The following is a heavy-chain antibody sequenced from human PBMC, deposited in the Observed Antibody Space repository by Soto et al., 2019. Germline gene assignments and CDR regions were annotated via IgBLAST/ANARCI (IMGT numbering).Heavy chain of an antibody. Sequence: PGGSLRLSCAASGFTFSSCGMHWVRQAPGKGLEWVAVISYDGSNKYYADSVKGRFTISRDNSKNTLYLQMNSLRAEDTAVYYCAKDYYYDSSGYLFDYWGQGTLVTVSS. CDR3: AKDYYYDSSGYLFDY. V-gene: IGHV3-30*18. CDR2: ISYDGSNK. D-gene: IGHD3-22*01. CDR1: GFTFSSCG. J-gene: IGHJ4*02.